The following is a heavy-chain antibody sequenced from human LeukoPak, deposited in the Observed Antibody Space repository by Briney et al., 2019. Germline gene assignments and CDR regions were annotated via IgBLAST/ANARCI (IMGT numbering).Heavy chain of an antibody. V-gene: IGHV1-46*01. D-gene: IGHD3-22*01. J-gene: IGHJ4*02. Sequence: GASVKVSCKASGYTFTSYDINWVRQATGQGLEWMGIINPSGGSTSYAQKFQGRVTMARDTSTSTVYMELSSLRSEDTAVYYCARDLYDGSGYYYDDNWGQGTLVTVSS. CDR3: ARDLYDGSGYYYDDN. CDR1: GYTFTSYD. CDR2: INPSGGST.